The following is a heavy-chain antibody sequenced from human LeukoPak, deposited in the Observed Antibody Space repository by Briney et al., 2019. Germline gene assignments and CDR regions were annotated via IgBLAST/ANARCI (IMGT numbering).Heavy chain of an antibody. CDR1: GGPISIYH. J-gene: IGHJ4*01. V-gene: IGHV4-4*07. CDR2: IYTSGST. Sequence: PSETLSLTCTGSGGPISIYHWSWIRQPAGKVLEWIGRIYTSGSTNYNPSLKSRVTMSVDTANNQFSLKLSSVTAADTAVYYCARETYSGSYYEVWSAVFYFDYWGQGTPVTVSS. CDR3: ARETYSGSYYEVWSAVFYFDY. D-gene: IGHD1-26*01.